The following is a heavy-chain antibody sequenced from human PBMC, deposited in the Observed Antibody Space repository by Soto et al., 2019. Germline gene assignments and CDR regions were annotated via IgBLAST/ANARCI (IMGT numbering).Heavy chain of an antibody. CDR3: ARASGGWYFDY. Sequence: SETVSSTCAGCGGSIGSGEYWWSWIRQSPGKGLEWIGYISYSGSTYYSPSLRSRVTISVDTSKNQFSVKLSSVTASDTAVYYCARASGGWYFDYCGQGTLVTVSS. J-gene: IGHJ4*02. V-gene: IGHV4-30-4*01. CDR2: ISYSGST. D-gene: IGHD6-19*01. CDR1: GGSIGSGEYW.